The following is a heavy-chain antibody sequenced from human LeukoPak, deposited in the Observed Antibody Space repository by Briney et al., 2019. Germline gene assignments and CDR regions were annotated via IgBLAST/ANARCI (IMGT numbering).Heavy chain of an antibody. D-gene: IGHD2-2*01. J-gene: IGHJ4*02. CDR3: ARVVPAAIVDY. V-gene: IGHV3-21*01. CDR2: ISSSSSHI. Sequence: GGSLRLSCAASGFTFSSYTMNWVRQAPGKGLEWVSSISSSSSHIYYADSVKGRFTISRDNAKNSLYLQMNSLRAEDTAVYYCARVVPAAIVDYWGQGTLVTVSS. CDR1: GFTFSSYT.